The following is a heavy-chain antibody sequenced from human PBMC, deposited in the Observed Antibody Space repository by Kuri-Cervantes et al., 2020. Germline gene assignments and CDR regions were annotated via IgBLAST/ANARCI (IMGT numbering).Heavy chain of an antibody. CDR3: ARHDSSGWYSERVVDY. CDR1: GGSISSYY. D-gene: IGHD6-19*01. V-gene: IGHV4-4*07. Sequence: GSLRLSCTVSGGSISSYYWSWIRQPAGKGLEWIGRIYTSGSTNYNPSLKSRVTMSVDTSKNQFSLKLSSVTAADTAVYYCARHDSSGWYSERVVDYWGQGTLVTVSS. J-gene: IGHJ4*02. CDR2: IYTSGST.